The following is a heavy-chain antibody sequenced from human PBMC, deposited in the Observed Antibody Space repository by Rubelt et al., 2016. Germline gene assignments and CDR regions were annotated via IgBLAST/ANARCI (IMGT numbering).Heavy chain of an antibody. Sequence: QAPGKGLEWVSAISATGVGSSGDNTYYADSVKGRFTISRDNAKNSLYLQMNSLRAEDTAVYYCARQSTGYGMDVWGQGTTVTVSS. CDR2: ISATGVGSSGDNT. CDR3: ARQSTGYGMDV. D-gene: IGHD1-1*01. J-gene: IGHJ6*02. V-gene: IGHV3-21*01.